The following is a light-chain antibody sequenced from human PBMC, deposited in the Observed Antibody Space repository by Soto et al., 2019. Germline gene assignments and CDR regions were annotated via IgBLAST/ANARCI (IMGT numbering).Light chain of an antibody. Sequence: EIVLTQSPGSLSLSPGDRATLSCRASQSVGGNVAWYQQIPGQPPKLLIFGASSRATGIADKFSGSGSGTDFTLTISRLEPADFAVYYCQQRSNWPLTFGGGTKVDIK. CDR1: QSVGGN. CDR2: GAS. V-gene: IGKV3D-20*02. CDR3: QQRSNWPLT. J-gene: IGKJ4*01.